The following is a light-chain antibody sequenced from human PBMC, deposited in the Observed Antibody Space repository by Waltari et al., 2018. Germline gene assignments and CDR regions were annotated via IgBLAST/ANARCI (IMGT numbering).Light chain of an antibody. CDR1: QSVSSSY. Sequence: EIVLTQSPGTLSLSPGERATLSCRASQSVSSSYLAWYQQKPGPAPKLLIYCASSRATGIPDRFSGSGSGTDFTLTISRLEPEDFAVYYCQQYGSSPKTFGQGTKVEIK. CDR3: QQYGSSPKT. J-gene: IGKJ1*01. V-gene: IGKV3-20*01. CDR2: CAS.